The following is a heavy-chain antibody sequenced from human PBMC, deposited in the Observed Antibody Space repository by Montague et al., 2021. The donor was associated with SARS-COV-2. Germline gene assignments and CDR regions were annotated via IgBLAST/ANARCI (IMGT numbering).Heavy chain of an antibody. CDR1: GGSFGDDH. CDR3: AGGHLSVSMIVVVFTSASYYFDY. J-gene: IGHJ4*02. V-gene: IGHV4-34*01. Sequence: ETLSLTCAVYGGSFGDDHWSWIRQPPGKGLEWIGNISQSGRTNYNPSLKSRVTISVDTSKNQFSLKLTSVTAADTGLYFCAGGHLSVSMIVVVFTSASYYFDYWGQGAQVTVSS. CDR2: ISQSGRT. D-gene: IGHD3-22*01.